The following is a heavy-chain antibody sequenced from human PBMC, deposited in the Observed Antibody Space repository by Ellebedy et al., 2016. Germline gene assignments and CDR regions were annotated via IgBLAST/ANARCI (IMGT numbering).Heavy chain of an antibody. D-gene: IGHD6-19*01. CDR1: GFTFSGFA. CDR3: AKCRHSTGCLLDS. CDR2: ISSAGSQ. V-gene: IGHV3-23*01. J-gene: IGHJ4*02. Sequence: GGSLRLSCAASGFTFSGFAMSWVRQAPGKGLEWVSTISSAGSQNYADSVRGRFTISRDSSKDTLYLEMDSLRADDTAIYYCAKCRHSTGCLLDSWGQGTLVTVSS.